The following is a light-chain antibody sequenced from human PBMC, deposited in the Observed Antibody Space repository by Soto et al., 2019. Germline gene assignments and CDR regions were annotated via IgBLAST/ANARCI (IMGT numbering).Light chain of an antibody. CDR3: ETWDFNTRV. CDR2: LEGSGSY. V-gene: IGLV4-60*02. J-gene: IGLJ3*02. CDR1: SGHSSYI. Sequence: QPVLTQSSSASASLGSSVKLICTLSSGHSSYIIAWHQQQPGKAPRYLMKLEGSGSYNKGSGLPDRFSGSTSGADRYLTISNLQFEDEADYYCETWDFNTRVFGGGTKLTVL.